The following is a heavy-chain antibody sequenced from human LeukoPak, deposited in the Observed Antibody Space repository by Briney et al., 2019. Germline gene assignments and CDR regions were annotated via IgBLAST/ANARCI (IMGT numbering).Heavy chain of an antibody. CDR1: GYTFTSYG. D-gene: IGHD3-22*01. J-gene: IGHJ5*02. V-gene: IGHV1-18*01. CDR2: ISAYNGNT. Sequence: ASVKVSCKASGYTFTSYGISWVRQAPGQGLEWMGWISAYNGNTNYAQKLQGRVTMTTDTSTSTAYMELRSLRSDDTAVYYCARDHRYDHRKQTWNWFDPWDQGTLVTVSS. CDR3: ARDHRYDHRKQTWNWFDP.